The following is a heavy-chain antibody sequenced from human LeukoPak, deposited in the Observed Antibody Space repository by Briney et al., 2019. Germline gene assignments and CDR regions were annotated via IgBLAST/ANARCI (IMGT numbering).Heavy chain of an antibody. Sequence: GGSLRLSCAASGFTFSSYEMNWVRQAPGKGLEWVSYISSSGSTIYYADSVKGRFTISRDNAKNSLYLQMNSLRAEDTAVYYCARASNSGSYYPPYYFDYWGQGTLVTVSS. D-gene: IGHD1-26*01. CDR2: ISSSGSTI. CDR3: ARASNSGSYYPPYYFDY. CDR1: GFTFSSYE. J-gene: IGHJ4*02. V-gene: IGHV3-48*03.